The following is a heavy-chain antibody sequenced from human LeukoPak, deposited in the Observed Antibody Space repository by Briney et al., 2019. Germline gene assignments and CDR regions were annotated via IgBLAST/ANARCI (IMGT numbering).Heavy chain of an antibody. CDR2: NPEDGET. CDR3: LTGCRGWDPRARPDC. D-gene: IGHD1-26*01. V-gene: IGHV1-24*01. CDR1: GYTLTELS. Sequence: ASVKVSCKISGYTLTELSMHWVRQAPGKGLEWMGINPEDGETLYAQKFQGRVTMTKDTSRNTAYMELSSLRPEDTAVYYFLTGCRGWDPRARPDCWGPGTLVSVSS. J-gene: IGHJ4*02.